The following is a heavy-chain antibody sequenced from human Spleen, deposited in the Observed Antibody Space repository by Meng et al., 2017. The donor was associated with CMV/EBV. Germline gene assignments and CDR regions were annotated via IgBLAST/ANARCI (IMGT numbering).Heavy chain of an antibody. Sequence: SCAASGFTFSSYAMHWVRQAPGKGLEWVAVISYDGSNKYYADSVKGRFTISRDNSKNTLYLQMNSLRAEDTAVYYCAKNWNDDSFDIWGQGTMVTVSS. CDR2: ISYDGSNK. J-gene: IGHJ3*02. CDR3: AKNWNDDSFDI. D-gene: IGHD1-1*01. CDR1: GFTFSSYA. V-gene: IGHV3-30*04.